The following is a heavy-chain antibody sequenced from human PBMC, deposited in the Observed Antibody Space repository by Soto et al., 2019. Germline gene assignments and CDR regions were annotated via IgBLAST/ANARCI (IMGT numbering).Heavy chain of an antibody. D-gene: IGHD1-1*01. CDR3: GKDIRSGSIDY. J-gene: IGHJ4*02. CDR1: GYSITNNG. Sequence: QVRLVQSGGGVVQPGRSRTLSCAASGYSITNNGMHWVRQAPGKGLEWVALIWAHGTDQYYADSVKGRFTVSRDTSTNTVYLQMNSLRAEDTARYYCGKDIRSGSIDYWGQGTLVTVSS. CDR2: IWAHGTDQ. V-gene: IGHV3-33*06.